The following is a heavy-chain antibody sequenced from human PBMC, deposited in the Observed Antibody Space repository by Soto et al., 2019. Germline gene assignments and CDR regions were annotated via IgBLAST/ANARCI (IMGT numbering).Heavy chain of an antibody. Sequence: GASVKVSCKASGGTFSSYTISWVRQAPGQGLEWMGRIIPIPGIANYAQKFQGRVTITADESKSTAYMELSSLRSEDTAVYYCARSQGSSTSLEIYYYYYYGMDVWGQGTTVTVSS. D-gene: IGHD2-2*01. CDR2: IIPIPGIA. CDR3: ARSQGSSTSLEIYYYYYYGMDV. V-gene: IGHV1-69*02. J-gene: IGHJ6*02. CDR1: GGTFSSYT.